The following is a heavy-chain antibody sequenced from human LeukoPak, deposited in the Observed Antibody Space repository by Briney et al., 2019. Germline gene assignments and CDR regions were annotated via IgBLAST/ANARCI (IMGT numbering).Heavy chain of an antibody. CDR2: INSDGSIT. V-gene: IGHV3-74*01. Sequence: PGGSLRLSRAASGFTFSRNWMHWVRQAPGKGRVWVSRINSDGSITNYADSEKGRFTIVRDNAKNTLYLQMSSLRAEDTAVYYCAKIDAYWGQGTLVTVSS. J-gene: IGHJ4*02. CDR3: AKIDAY. CDR1: GFTFSRNW.